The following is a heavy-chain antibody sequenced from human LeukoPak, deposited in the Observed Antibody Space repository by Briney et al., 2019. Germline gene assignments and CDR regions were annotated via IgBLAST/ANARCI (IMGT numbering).Heavy chain of an antibody. V-gene: IGHV1-2*06. CDR1: GCTFTGYY. J-gene: IGHJ4*02. CDR2: INPNSGGT. Sequence: GESLKISCKASGCTFTGYYMHWVRQAPGQGLEWMGRINPNSGGTNYAQKFQGRVTMTRDTSISTAYMELSRLRSDDTAVYYCAREDPTIFCPYWGQGTLVTVSS. D-gene: IGHD3-9*01. CDR3: AREDPTIFCPY.